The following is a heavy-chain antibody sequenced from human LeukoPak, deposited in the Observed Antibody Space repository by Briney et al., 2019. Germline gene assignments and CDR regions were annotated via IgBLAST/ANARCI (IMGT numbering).Heavy chain of an antibody. D-gene: IGHD2-8*02. CDR1: GGSISSYY. CDR3: ARGLCTGDNCRPYYYYGMDV. V-gene: IGHV4-59*01. J-gene: IGHJ6*02. CDR2: IYYSGST. Sequence: TPETLSLTCTVSGGSISSYYWSWIRQPPGKGLEWIGYIYYSGSTNYNPSLKSRVTISVDTSKNQFSLKLSSVTAADTAVYYCARGLCTGDNCRPYYYYGMDVWGQGTTVTVSS.